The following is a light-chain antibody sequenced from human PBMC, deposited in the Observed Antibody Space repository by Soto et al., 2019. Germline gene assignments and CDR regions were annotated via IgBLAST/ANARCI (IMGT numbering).Light chain of an antibody. CDR1: QSISSY. CDR3: QQSYSTLL. CDR2: AAS. J-gene: IGKJ4*01. Sequence: DIQMTQSPSSLSASVGDRVTITCRASQSISSYLNWFQQKPGKAPKLLSYAASSLQSGVPSRFSGSGSGTEFTLTSSSLQPEDFATYYCQQSYSTLLFGGGTKVDIK. V-gene: IGKV1-39*01.